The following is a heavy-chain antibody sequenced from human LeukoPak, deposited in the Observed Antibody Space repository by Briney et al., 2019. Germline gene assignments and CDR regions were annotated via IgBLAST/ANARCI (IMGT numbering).Heavy chain of an antibody. CDR3: ARGEAAGPLLQH. Sequence: ASVKVSCKASGYTFISYYMHWVRQAPGQGLEYMGIINPSCGSTSYAQKFQGRVTMTRDTSTSTVYMELSSLRSEDTAVYYCARGEAAGPLLQHWGQGTQVTVSS. CDR2: INPSCGST. V-gene: IGHV1-46*01. D-gene: IGHD6-13*01. CDR1: GYTFISYY. J-gene: IGHJ1*01.